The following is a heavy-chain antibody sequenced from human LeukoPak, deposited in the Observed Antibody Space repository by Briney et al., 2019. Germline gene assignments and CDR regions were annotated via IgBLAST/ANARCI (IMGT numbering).Heavy chain of an antibody. CDR2: ISSTGNYI. J-gene: IGHJ4*02. D-gene: IGHD3-9*01. V-gene: IGHV3-21*06. Sequence: WVSFISSTGNYIYYADSVKGRFTISRDNGKNLVYLQMESLRVEDTAFYYCARDLTGTSFDYWGQGTRVTVSS. CDR3: ARDLTGTSFDY.